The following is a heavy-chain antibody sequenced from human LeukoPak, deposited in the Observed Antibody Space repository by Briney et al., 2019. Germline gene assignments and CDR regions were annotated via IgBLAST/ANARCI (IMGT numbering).Heavy chain of an antibody. CDR3: ARVFEGTGGFDY. D-gene: IGHD2-21*01. CDR1: GFTFSSYS. V-gene: IGHV3-21*01. J-gene: IGHJ4*02. CDR2: ISASGSDT. Sequence: PGGSLRLSCAASGFTFSSYSMIWVRQAPGKGLEWVSSISASGSDTYHADSVKGRFTISRDNTKNSLYLQMNSLRAEDTAVYYCARVFEGTGGFDYWGQGTLVTVSS.